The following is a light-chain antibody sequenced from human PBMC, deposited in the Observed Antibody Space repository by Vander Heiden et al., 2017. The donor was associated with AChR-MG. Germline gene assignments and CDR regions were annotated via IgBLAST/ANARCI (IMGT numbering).Light chain of an antibody. CDR1: SSNIGIHY. CDR2: DNN. V-gene: IGLV1-51*01. Sequence: QSVLTQPPSVSAAAGQRVTIASAGSSSNIGIHYVSSHHQLPATAPKLLIYDNNKRPSGIPDRFSGSKSGTSATLGITGLQTGDEADYYCAAWDSGLSAVVFGTGTKVSVL. J-gene: IGLJ1*01. CDR3: AAWDSGLSAVV.